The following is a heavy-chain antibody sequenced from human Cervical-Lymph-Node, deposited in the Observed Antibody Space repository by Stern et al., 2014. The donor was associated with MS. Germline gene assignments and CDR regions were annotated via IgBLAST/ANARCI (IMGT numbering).Heavy chain of an antibody. V-gene: IGHV1-2*02. Sequence: QVQLMQSGADVKKPGASVKVSCKASGYIFTDYYVHWVRQAPGQGLEWMGWINNNSGGTNSAQKFQGRVTMTMDTSISQVYMDVSRLTSDDTAVYYCVTGGIGACSPDFWGQGTLVTVSS. CDR1: GYIFTDYY. CDR2: INNNSGGT. D-gene: IGHD3-16*01. J-gene: IGHJ4*02. CDR3: VTGGIGACSPDF.